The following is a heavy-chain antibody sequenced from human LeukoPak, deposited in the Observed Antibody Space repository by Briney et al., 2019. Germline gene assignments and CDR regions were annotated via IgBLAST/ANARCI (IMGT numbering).Heavy chain of an antibody. D-gene: IGHD3-3*01. CDR3: ARGVGFLESNFDY. Sequence: ASVKVSCKASGYTFTGYYMHWVRQAPGQGLEWMGRINPNSGGTNYAQKFQGRVTMTRDTSISPAYMELSRLRSDDTAVYYCARGVGFLESNFDYWGQGTLVTVSS. CDR1: GYTFTGYY. CDR2: INPNSGGT. J-gene: IGHJ4*02. V-gene: IGHV1-2*06.